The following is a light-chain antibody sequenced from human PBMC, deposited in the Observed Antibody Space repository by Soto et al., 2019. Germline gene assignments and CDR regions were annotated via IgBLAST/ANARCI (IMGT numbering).Light chain of an antibody. CDR1: QSISSW. CDR2: KAS. V-gene: IGKV1-5*03. Sequence: IQMAQSPSPLSASVGDRVTITFPASQSISSWLAWYQQKPGKAPKLLIYKASSLESGVPSRFSGSGSGTEFTLTISSLQPDDFATYYCQQYNSYSTFGQGTRLEIK. CDR3: QQYNSYST. J-gene: IGKJ5*01.